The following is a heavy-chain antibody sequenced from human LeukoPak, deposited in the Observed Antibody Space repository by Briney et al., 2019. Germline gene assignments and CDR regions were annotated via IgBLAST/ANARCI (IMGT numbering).Heavy chain of an antibody. CDR3: ARDSGVGDAFDI. V-gene: IGHV1-2*02. Sequence: ASVKVSCKASGGTFSSYAISWVRQATGQGLEWMGWMNPNSGGTNYAQKFQGRVTMTRDTSISTAYMELSRLRSDDTAVYYCARDSGVGDAFDIWGQGTMVTVSS. D-gene: IGHD3-10*01. CDR2: MNPNSGGT. CDR1: GGTFSSYA. J-gene: IGHJ3*02.